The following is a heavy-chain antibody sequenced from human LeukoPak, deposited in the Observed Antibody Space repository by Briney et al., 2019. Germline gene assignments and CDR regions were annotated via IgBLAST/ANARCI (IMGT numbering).Heavy chain of an antibody. V-gene: IGHV4-39*07. J-gene: IGHJ6*03. Sequence: SETLSLTCTVPGGSISTSAFYWGWIRQPPGKGLEWIGSIYDSGNEFYNPSLKSRVTISVDTSKNQFSLKLSSVTAADTAVYYCARGLGLGIFNYYYYMDVWGKGTTVTVSS. D-gene: IGHD7-27*01. CDR2: IYDSGNE. CDR1: GGSISTSAFY. CDR3: ARGLGLGIFNYYYYMDV.